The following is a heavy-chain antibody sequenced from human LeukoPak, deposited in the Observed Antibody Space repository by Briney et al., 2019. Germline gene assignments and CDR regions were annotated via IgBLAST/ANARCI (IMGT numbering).Heavy chain of an antibody. CDR3: ASTVAGKLYNWFDP. D-gene: IGHD6-19*01. V-gene: IGHV4-34*01. CDR1: GGSFSGYY. CDR2: INHSGST. J-gene: IGHJ5*02. Sequence: SETLSLTCAVYGGSFSGYYWSWIRQPPGKGLEWIGEINHSGSTNYNPSLKSRVTISVDTSKNQFSLKLSSVTAADTAVYYCASTVAGKLYNWFDPWGQGTLVTVSS.